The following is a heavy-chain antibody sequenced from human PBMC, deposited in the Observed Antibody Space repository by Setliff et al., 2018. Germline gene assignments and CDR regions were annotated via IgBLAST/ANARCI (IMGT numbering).Heavy chain of an antibody. CDR2: ISFSSSTI. Sequence: GGSLRLSCAASGFTFGTFNMNWVRQAPGKGLEWVSYISFSSSTIYYADSVKGRFTISRDNAKNSLYLQMNSLRAEDTAVYYCARDHGELGKERRTHFFRHWGQGTLVTVS. CDR1: GFTFGTFN. J-gene: IGHJ1*01. D-gene: IGHD1-1*01. CDR3: ARDHGELGKERRTHFFRH. V-gene: IGHV3-48*01.